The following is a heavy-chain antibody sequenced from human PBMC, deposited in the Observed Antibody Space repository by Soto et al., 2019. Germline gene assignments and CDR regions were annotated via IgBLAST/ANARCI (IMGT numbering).Heavy chain of an antibody. CDR2: ISSSSDYI. J-gene: IGHJ4*02. V-gene: IGHV3-21*01. CDR1: GFTFISYS. CDR3: ARRYCSGGSCDSDLDY. Sequence: PGGSLRLSCAASGFTFISYSMFWVRQAPGKGLEWVSSISSSSDYIFYADSVKGRFTISRDNAKHSLYLQMNSLRAEDTAVYYCARRYCSGGSCDSDLDYWGQGTLVTVSS. D-gene: IGHD2-15*01.